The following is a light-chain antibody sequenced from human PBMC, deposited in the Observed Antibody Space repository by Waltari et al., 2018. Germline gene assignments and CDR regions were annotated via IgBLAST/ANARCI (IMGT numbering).Light chain of an antibody. V-gene: IGLV2-14*01. Sequence: QSALTQPASVSGSPGQSLTISCPGTRSAVGSFNYLSWYQQHPCKAPKLMTYEVSNRPSGVSNRFSGSKSGNTASLTISGLQAEDEADYYCSSYATGYFYVFGTGTKVTVL. CDR2: EVS. CDR1: RSAVGSFNY. J-gene: IGLJ1*01. CDR3: SSYATGYFYV.